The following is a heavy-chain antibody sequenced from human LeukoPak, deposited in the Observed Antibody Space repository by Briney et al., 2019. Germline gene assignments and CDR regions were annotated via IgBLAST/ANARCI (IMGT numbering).Heavy chain of an antibody. CDR2: KYYRSKWYN. V-gene: IGHV6-1*01. J-gene: IGHJ4*02. Sequence: SQTLSLTCAISGDSVSRNIAAWNWVRQSPSRGLEWLGRKYYRSKWYNDYAVSVNSRITINPDTSTNQFSLQLDSVTPEDTAVYYCARDLTYYDILTGFQNWGQGTLVTVSS. CDR1: GDSVSRNIAA. CDR3: ARDLTYYDILTGFQN. D-gene: IGHD3-9*01.